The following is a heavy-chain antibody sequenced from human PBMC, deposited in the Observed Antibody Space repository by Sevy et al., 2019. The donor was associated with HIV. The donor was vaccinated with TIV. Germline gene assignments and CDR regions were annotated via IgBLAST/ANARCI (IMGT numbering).Heavy chain of an antibody. J-gene: IGHJ3*02. CDR2: IYYSGST. CDR3: ARSPRYCSGGSCYSEAFDI. Sequence: SETLSLTCTVSGGSISSYYWSWIRQPPGKGLEWIGYIYYSGSTNYNPSLKSRVTISVDTSKNQFSLKLSSVTAADTAVYYCARSPRYCSGGSCYSEAFDIWGQGTMVTVSS. CDR1: GGSISSYY. V-gene: IGHV4-59*01. D-gene: IGHD2-15*01.